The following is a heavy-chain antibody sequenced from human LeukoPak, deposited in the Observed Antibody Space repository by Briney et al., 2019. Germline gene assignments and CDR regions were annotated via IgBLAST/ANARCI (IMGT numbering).Heavy chain of an antibody. CDR1: GFTFSSYE. Sequence: GGSLRLSCAASGFTFSSYEMNWVRQAPGKGLEWVSYISSSGSTIYYADSVKGRFTISRDNAKNSLYLQMNSLRAEDTAVYYCARDRYYDSSGYYPIDYWGQGTLVTVSS. J-gene: IGHJ4*02. CDR3: ARDRYYDSSGYYPIDY. V-gene: IGHV3-48*03. CDR2: ISSSGSTI. D-gene: IGHD3-22*01.